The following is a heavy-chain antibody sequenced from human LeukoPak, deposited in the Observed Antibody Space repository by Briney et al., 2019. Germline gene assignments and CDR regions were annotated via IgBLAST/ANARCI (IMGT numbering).Heavy chain of an antibody. J-gene: IGHJ4*02. CDR2: VSDSDNS. D-gene: IGHD5-18*01. Sequence: PSETLSLTCIVSGGSISNYYWNWIRQSPGKGLEWIGYVSDSDNSNYSPSLKSRLTLSLDTSQNQFSLRLSSVTAADSAVYFCARGVVYNYGYPYFDHWGLGTLVTVSS. CDR3: ARGVVYNYGYPYFDH. V-gene: IGHV4-59*01. CDR1: GGSISNYY.